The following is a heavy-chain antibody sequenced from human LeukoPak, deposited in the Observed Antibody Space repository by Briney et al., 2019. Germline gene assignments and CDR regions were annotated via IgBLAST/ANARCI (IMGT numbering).Heavy chain of an antibody. CDR3: ARDHLTVGATGSSDI. Sequence: GGSLRLSCAASGFTFSSYAMGWVRQAPGKGLEWISAISGSGGSTYYVDSVKGRFTISRDNSKNTLYLQMNSLRVEDTAVYYCARDHLTVGATGSSDIWGQGTMVTVSS. CDR1: GFTFSSYA. CDR2: ISGSGGST. V-gene: IGHV3-23*01. J-gene: IGHJ3*02. D-gene: IGHD4-23*01.